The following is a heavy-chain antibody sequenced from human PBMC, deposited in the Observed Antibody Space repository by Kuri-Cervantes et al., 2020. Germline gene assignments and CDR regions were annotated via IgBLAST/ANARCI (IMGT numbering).Heavy chain of an antibody. V-gene: IGHV5-51*01. D-gene: IGHD3-3*01. CDR3: ARYEDPYYDFWSGYYNAFDI. CDR2: IYPGDSDN. CDR1: GYSFTSYW. J-gene: IGHJ3*02. Sequence: GGSLRLSCQGSGYSFTSYWIGWVRQMPGKGLEWMGIIYPGDSDNRYSPSFQGQVTISADKSISTAYLQWSSLKASDTAMYYCARYEDPYYDFWSGYYNAFDIWGQGTMVTVSS.